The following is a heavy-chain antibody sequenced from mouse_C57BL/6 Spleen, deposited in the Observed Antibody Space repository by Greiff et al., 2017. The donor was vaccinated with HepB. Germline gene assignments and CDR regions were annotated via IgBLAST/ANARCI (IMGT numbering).Heavy chain of an antibody. CDR1: GYAFSSSW. Sequence: VQLQQSGPELVKPGASVKISCKASGYAFSSSWMNWVKQRPGKGLEWIGRIYPGDGDTNYNGKFKGKATLTADKSSSTAYMQLSSLTSEDSAVYCCARRYDYCDYWGQGTTLTVSS. V-gene: IGHV1-82*01. J-gene: IGHJ2*01. CDR3: ARRYDYCDY. CDR2: IYPGDGDT.